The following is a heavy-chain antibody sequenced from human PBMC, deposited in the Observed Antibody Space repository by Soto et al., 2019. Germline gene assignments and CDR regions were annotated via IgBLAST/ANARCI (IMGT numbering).Heavy chain of an antibody. J-gene: IGHJ4*02. Sequence: EVQLVESGGDLVQPGRSLRLSCAASGFTVDDYPMHGVRQAPGKGLEWVSGMTWNSGGIGYADSVKGRFTISRDSAKNSLYLQMNSLRVEDTALYYCARGLQMFDYWGQGTLVTVSS. CDR3: ARGLQMFDY. CDR2: MTWNSGGI. CDR1: GFTVDDYP. V-gene: IGHV3-9*01.